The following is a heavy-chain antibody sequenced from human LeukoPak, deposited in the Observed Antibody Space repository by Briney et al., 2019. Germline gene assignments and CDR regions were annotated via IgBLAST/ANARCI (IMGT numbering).Heavy chain of an antibody. CDR2: INPNSGNT. CDR1: GYTFTGYY. D-gene: IGHD3-10*01. Sequence: PGASVKVSCKASGYTFTGYYMHWVRQAPGQGLEWMGWINPNSGNTGYAQKFQGRVTMTRNTSISTAYMELSSLRSEDTAVYYCARATLVRGVIIGHYFDYWGQGTLVTVSS. V-gene: IGHV1-8*02. J-gene: IGHJ4*02. CDR3: ARATLVRGVIIGHYFDY.